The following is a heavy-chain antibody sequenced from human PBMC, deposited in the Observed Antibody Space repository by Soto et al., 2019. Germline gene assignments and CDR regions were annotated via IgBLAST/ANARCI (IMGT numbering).Heavy chain of an antibody. Sequence: QVQLVQSGAEVKKPGASVKVSCKASGSTLTNYYIHWVRQAPGQGLEWMGIVNPSGGSTNYAQKFQGRVILTRDTSTSIGYMELSSLRSEDTAVYFCASGTGDRDPLPIDNWGQGTLVTVSS. D-gene: IGHD2-21*01. CDR3: ASGTGDRDPLPIDN. CDR1: GSTLTNYY. CDR2: VNPSGGST. V-gene: IGHV1-46*01. J-gene: IGHJ4*02.